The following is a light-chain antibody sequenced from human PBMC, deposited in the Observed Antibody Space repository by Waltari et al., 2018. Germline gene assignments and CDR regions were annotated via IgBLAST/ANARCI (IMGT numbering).Light chain of an antibody. V-gene: IGKV1-39*01. CDR2: GSS. CDR1: QSIDSY. J-gene: IGKJ3*01. Sequence: DIQMTQSPSSLSASVGDRVTITCRASQSIDSYLNWYKQKPGEAPKILIYGSSNLQSGVPSRFSGSGSGADFTLTISSLQPEDFATYYCQQTYSTPPEFTFGPGTKVEIK. CDR3: QQTYSTPPEFT.